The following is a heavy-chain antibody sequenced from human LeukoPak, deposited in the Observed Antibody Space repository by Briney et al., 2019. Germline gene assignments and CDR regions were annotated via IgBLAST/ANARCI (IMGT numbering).Heavy chain of an antibody. V-gene: IGHV4-39*07. CDR3: AREHCSGGSCYSIYYYYYMDV. CDR1: GGSISSSSYY. J-gene: IGHJ6*03. Sequence: KTSETLSLTCTVSGGSISSSSYYWGWIRQPPGKGLEWIGSIYYSGSTYYNPSPKSRVTISVDTSKNQFSLKLSSVTAADTAVYYCAREHCSGGSCYSIYYYYYMDVWGKGTTVTVSS. D-gene: IGHD2-15*01. CDR2: IYYSGST.